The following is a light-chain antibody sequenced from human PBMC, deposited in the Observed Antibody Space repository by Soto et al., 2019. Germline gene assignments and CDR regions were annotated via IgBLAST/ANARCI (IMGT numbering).Light chain of an antibody. CDR1: QSLLHSNGYNY. Sequence: DIVTTQSPLSLPVTPGEPASISCRSSQSLLHSNGYNYVDWFLQRPGQSPQVLIYMGSYRASGVPDRFSGSGSGTDFTLEISRVETEDVGIYYCMQALQTPLTFGGGTKVEIK. CDR3: MQALQTPLT. V-gene: IGKV2-28*01. J-gene: IGKJ4*01. CDR2: MGS.